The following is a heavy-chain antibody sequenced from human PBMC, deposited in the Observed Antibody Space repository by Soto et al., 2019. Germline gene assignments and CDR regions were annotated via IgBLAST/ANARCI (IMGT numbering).Heavy chain of an antibody. CDR1: GFTFSSYG. Sequence: GGSLRLSCAASGFTFSSYGMHWVRQAPGKGLEYVSAISSNGSNKYYANSVKGRFTISRDNSKNTLYLQMGSLRAEDMAVYYCARVSHYGDYRIDYWGQGTLVTVSS. CDR2: ISSNGSNK. J-gene: IGHJ4*02. V-gene: IGHV3-64*01. D-gene: IGHD4-17*01. CDR3: ARVSHYGDYRIDY.